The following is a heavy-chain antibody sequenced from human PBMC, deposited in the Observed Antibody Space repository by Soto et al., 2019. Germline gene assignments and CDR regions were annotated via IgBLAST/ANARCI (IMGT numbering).Heavy chain of an antibody. D-gene: IGHD3-10*01. CDR1: GFTFTNYG. CDR3: AKDWDYRGYLDY. Sequence: QVQLVESGGGVVQPGTSLRLSCAASGFTFTNYGMHWVRQARGKGLEWVATISNDGSKKYNADSVKGRFTISRDNSKNMLYLQMNSLRPEDTAVYYCAKDWDYRGYLDYWGQGTLVTVSS. CDR2: ISNDGSKK. V-gene: IGHV3-30*18. J-gene: IGHJ4*02.